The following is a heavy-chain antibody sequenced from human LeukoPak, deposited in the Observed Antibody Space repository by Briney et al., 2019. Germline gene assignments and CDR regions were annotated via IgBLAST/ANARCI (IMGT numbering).Heavy chain of an antibody. J-gene: IGHJ4*02. V-gene: IGHV1-18*01. CDR3: ARDRDYSPDY. CDR1: GYTFTTNG. Sequence: ASVKVSCKASGYTFTTNGISWVRQAPGQGPEWMGWISAYSGNTIYAQKLQGRVTMTTDTSTTTAYMELRSLRSDDTAVYYCARDRDYSPDYWGQGTLVTVSS. D-gene: IGHD2-21*01. CDR2: ISAYSGNT.